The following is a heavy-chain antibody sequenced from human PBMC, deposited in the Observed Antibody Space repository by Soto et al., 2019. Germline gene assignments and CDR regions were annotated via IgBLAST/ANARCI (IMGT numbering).Heavy chain of an antibody. CDR1: GGSFTNYY. CDR3: SRSSGTWPHTWFDP. CDR2: IIHSGTT. D-gene: IGHD6-25*01. V-gene: IGHV4-34*12. Sequence: SETLSLTCAVYGGSFTNYYWSWIRQPPGKGLEWIGEIIHSGTTNSNPSLKSRLTISVDTSKNQFSLKVSSVTAADTAVYYCSRSSGTWPHTWFDPWGQGTLVTVS. J-gene: IGHJ5*02.